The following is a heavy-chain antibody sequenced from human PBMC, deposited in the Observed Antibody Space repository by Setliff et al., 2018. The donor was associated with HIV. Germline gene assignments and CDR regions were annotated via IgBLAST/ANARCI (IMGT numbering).Heavy chain of an antibody. CDR2: VKHDGSDK. Sequence: GGSLRLSCATSGFTFDRYWMSWVRQAPGKGLEWVANVKHDGSDKFYVGSVRGRFTVSRDNAKNSLFLQMNSLGAEDTAVYYCTRHYGSGTYCLAYWGQGTLVTVSS. D-gene: IGHD3-10*01. V-gene: IGHV3-7*01. J-gene: IGHJ4*02. CDR1: GFTFDRYW. CDR3: TRHYGSGTYCLAY.